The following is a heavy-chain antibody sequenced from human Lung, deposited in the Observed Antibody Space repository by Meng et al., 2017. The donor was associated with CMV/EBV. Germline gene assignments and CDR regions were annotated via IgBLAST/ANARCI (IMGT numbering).Heavy chain of an antibody. Sequence: QLGLPGWGPGLGKPSGTLSLTCAVSGGSISISTWWSWVRQPPGKGLEWIGEIYHSGGTNYNPSLRGRVTISLDKSKNQFSLTLRSVTAADTAVYYCARDPYATGWAGWGQGTLVTVSS. V-gene: IGHV4-4*02. CDR3: ARDPYATGWAG. CDR1: GGSISISTW. CDR2: IYHSGGT. J-gene: IGHJ4*02. D-gene: IGHD6-19*01.